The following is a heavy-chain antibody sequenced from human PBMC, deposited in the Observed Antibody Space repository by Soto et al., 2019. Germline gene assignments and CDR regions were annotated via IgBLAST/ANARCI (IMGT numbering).Heavy chain of an antibody. J-gene: IGHJ6*02. CDR1: GYRFTIYF. V-gene: IGHV5-51*01. D-gene: IGHD4-17*01. CDR2: IYPGDSDT. CDR3: ARGGKTVTKWYYYYGMDV. Sequence: GESLKLSCKGSGYRFTIYFIGCVRQLPGKGLEWMGIIYPGDSDTRYSPSFQGQVTISADKSISTAYLQWSSLKASDTAMYYCARGGKTVTKWYYYYGMDVWGQGTTVTVSS.